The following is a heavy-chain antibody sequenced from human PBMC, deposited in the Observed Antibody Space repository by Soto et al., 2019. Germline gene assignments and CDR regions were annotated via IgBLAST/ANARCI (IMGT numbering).Heavy chain of an antibody. CDR2: IDSSGEK. D-gene: IGHD4-17*01. J-gene: IGHJ5*02. V-gene: IGHV2-26*01. Sequence: QVTLKESGPVLVKPTETLTLRCTVSGLSITDSEMGVSWIRQPQGQPLEWLAHIDSSGEKSYRTFLKSRLAISKDTTKSQIVLTMTNMDPADTATYYCARIHLTVAVSPWFDPWGQGIPVTVSS. CDR1: GLSITDSEMG. CDR3: ARIHLTVAVSPWFDP.